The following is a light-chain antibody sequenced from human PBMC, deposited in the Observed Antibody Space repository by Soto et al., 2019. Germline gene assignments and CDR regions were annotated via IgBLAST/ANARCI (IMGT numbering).Light chain of an antibody. CDR3: SSFTSGTIPFG. Sequence: QSALTQPASVSGSPGQSITISCSGTTSDIGAYNYISWYQQHPGKAPKLLIYEISSRPSGVSNRFSGSKSGNTASLTISGLQAEDGADYYCSSFTSGTIPFGFGTGTKLTVL. CDR2: EIS. J-gene: IGLJ1*01. CDR1: TSDIGAYNY. V-gene: IGLV2-14*01.